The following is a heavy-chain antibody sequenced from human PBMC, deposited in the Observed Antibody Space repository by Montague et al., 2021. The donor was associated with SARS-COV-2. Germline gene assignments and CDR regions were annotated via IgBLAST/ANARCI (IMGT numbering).Heavy chain of an antibody. D-gene: IGHD2-15*01. J-gene: IGHJ4*02. V-gene: IGHV3-53*01. CDR3: ARGGSGGSCYSPPCYFDY. CDR2: IYSGGST. Sequence: SLRLSCAASGLIVSNNYMSWDRQAPGKGLEWVSVIYSGGSTNYADSVKGRFTISRDNSKNTLYLQMNTLSAEDTAVYYCARGGSGGSCYSPPCYFDYWGQGTRVTVSS. CDR1: GLIVSNNY.